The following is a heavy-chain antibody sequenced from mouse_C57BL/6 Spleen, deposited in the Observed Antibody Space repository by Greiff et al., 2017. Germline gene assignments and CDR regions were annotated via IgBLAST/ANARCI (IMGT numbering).Heavy chain of an antibody. J-gene: IGHJ2*01. CDR1: GFTFSDYG. V-gene: IGHV5-17*01. D-gene: IGHD3-2*02. CDR2: ISSGSSTI. Sequence: EVQLVESGGGLVKPGGSLKLSCAASGFTFSDYGMHWVRQAPETGLEWVAYISSGSSTIYSAATVKGRFTISRDNAKNTLFLQMTSLRSEDTAMYYCARTAQAPDYFDYWGQGTTLTVSS. CDR3: ARTAQAPDYFDY.